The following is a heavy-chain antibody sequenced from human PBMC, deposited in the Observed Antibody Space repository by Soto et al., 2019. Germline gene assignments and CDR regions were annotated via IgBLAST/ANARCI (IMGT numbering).Heavy chain of an antibody. V-gene: IGHV4-39*01. CDR2: IYYSGKT. CDR1: GGSISSSDYY. J-gene: IGHJ5*02. Sequence: SETLSLTCTVSGGSISSSDYYWGWIRQPPGKGLEWIGSIYYSGKTLYNPSLQSRVTISVDTSKNQFSLRLRSVTAADTALYFCARHSLALRKNNWFDPWGQGIMVTVSS. CDR3: ARHSLALRKNNWFDP. D-gene: IGHD3-3*02.